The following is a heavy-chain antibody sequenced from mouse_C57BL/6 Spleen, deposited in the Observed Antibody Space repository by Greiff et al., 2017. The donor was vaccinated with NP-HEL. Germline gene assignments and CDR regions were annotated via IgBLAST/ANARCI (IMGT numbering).Heavy chain of an antibody. CDR1: GFTFSSYG. J-gene: IGHJ2*01. Sequence: EVQRVESGGDLVKPGGSLKLSCAASGFTFSSYGMSWVRQTPDKRLEWVATISSGGSYTYYPDSMKGRFTISRDNAKNTLYLQMSSLKSEDTAMYYCARHMIKDYFDYWGQGTTLTVSS. D-gene: IGHD2-4*01. CDR2: ISSGGSYT. V-gene: IGHV5-6*01. CDR3: ARHMIKDYFDY.